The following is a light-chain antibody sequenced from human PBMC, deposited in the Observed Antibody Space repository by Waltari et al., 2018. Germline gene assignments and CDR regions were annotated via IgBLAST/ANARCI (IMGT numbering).Light chain of an antibody. V-gene: IGLV1-47*01. Sequence: QSVLTQTPSASGTPGQRVTISCSGSSSNIGSQYVYWYQQLPGTAPKLLFYKNDQRPSGVPDRFSGSKSGTSASLAISGLRSEDEADYYCATWDDRLSGWLFGGGTKLTAL. CDR3: ATWDDRLSGWL. CDR1: SSNIGSQY. J-gene: IGLJ3*02. CDR2: KND.